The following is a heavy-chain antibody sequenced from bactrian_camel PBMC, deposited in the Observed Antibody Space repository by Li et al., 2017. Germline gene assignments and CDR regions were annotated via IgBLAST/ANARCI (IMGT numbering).Heavy chain of an antibody. Sequence: VQLVESGGGLVQPGGSLRLSCAASGFTFSIHGMSWVRQAPGKGLEWVSAINSGGGSTYYADSVKGRFTISRDNAKNTLYLQLNSLKTEDTAMYYCAMLYPTYAVVADETNYWGQGTQVTVS. CDR1: GFTFSIHG. J-gene: IGHJ4*01. CDR2: INSGGGST. D-gene: IGHD6*01. V-gene: IGHV3S40*01. CDR3: AMLYPTYAVVADETNY.